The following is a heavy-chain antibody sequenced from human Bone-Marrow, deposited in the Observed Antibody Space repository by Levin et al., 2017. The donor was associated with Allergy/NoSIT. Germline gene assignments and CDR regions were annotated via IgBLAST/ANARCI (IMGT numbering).Heavy chain of an antibody. CDR2: AYSSGSA. CDR3: ARHVTTVTTRGGFDS. J-gene: IGHJ4*02. CDR1: GASISTHY. V-gene: IGHV4-59*08. Sequence: SETLSLTCTVSGASISTHYWSWIRQPPGKGLEWIGFAYSSGSAIYNPSLKTRVTMSVDTSKNQFSLKLGSVTAADTAVYYGARHVTTVTTRGGFDSRGQGTLVTVSS. D-gene: IGHD4-17*01.